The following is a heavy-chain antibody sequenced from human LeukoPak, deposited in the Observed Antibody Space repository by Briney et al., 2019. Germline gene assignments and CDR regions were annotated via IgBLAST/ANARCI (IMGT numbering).Heavy chain of an antibody. J-gene: IGHJ5*02. CDR2: IYYSGST. CDR1: GSSISSYY. V-gene: IGHV4-59*01. D-gene: IGHD2-2*01. CDR3: ARRLGQLLGFDP. Sequence: KPSETLSLTCTVSGSSISSYYWSWIRQPPGKGLEWIGYIYYSGSTNYNPSLKSRVTISVDTSKNQFSLKLSSVTAADTAVYYCARRLGQLLGFDPWGQGTLVTVSS.